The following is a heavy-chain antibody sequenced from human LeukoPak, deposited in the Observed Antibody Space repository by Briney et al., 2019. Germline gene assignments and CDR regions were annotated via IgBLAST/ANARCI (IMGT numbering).Heavy chain of an antibody. CDR2: ISSSGSTI. CDR1: GFTFSDYY. CDR3: ASSPRWSTGTTYFDY. V-gene: IGHV3-11*01. D-gene: IGHD1-1*01. Sequence: PGGSLRLSCAASGFTFSDYYMSWIRQAPGKGLEWVSYISSSGSTIYYADSVKGRFTISRDNAKNSLYLQMNSLRAEDTAVYYCASSPRWSTGTTYFDYWGQGTLVTVSS. J-gene: IGHJ4*02.